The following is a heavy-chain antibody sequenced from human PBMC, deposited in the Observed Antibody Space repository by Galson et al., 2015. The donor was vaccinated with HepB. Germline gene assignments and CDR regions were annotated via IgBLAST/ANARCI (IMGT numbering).Heavy chain of an antibody. D-gene: IGHD5-12*01. J-gene: IGHJ4*02. CDR2: ISAYNGNT. CDR3: ARAWEWLRFREVAGFDY. V-gene: IGHV1-18*04. CDR1: GYTFTSYG. Sequence: SVKVSCKASGYTFTSYGISWVRQAPGQGLEWMGWISAYNGNTNYAQKLQGRVTMTTDTSTSTAYMELRSLRSDDTAVYYCARAWEWLRFREVAGFDYWGQGTLVTVSS.